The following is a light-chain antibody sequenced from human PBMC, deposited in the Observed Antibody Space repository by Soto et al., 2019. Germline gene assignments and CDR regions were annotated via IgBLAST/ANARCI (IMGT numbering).Light chain of an antibody. CDR3: QQYTNWPRT. CDR2: GAS. J-gene: IGKJ1*01. CDR1: QSVSSH. V-gene: IGKV3-15*01. Sequence: EILLTQSPDTLSLSPWGGATLSFMASQSVSSHLAWFQQKPGQAPRLLIYGASTRASAIPARFSGSGSGTEFTLTISSLQSEDFAVYYCQQYTNWPRTFGQGTKVDI.